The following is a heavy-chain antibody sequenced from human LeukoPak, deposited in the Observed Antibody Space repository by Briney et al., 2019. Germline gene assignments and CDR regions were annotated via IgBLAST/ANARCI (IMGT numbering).Heavy chain of an antibody. D-gene: IGHD3-3*01. CDR3: ARAGFGVVGFDY. Sequence: ASVKVSCKASGNTFTSYYMHWVRQAPGQGLEWMGIINPSGGSTSYAQKFQGRVTMTRDTSTSTVYMELSSLRSEDTAVYYCARAGFGVVGFDYWGQGTLVTVSS. CDR2: INPSGGST. CDR1: GNTFTSYY. V-gene: IGHV1-46*01. J-gene: IGHJ4*02.